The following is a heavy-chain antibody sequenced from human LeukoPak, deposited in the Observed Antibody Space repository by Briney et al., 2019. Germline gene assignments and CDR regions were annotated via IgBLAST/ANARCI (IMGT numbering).Heavy chain of an antibody. CDR1: GFTFSTYW. D-gene: IGHD6-13*01. V-gene: IGHV3-7*01. J-gene: IGHJ4*02. CDR3: ARDSAGNDY. Sequence: GGSLRLSCAASGFTFSTYWMSWVRQAPGKGLEGVANIKQDDSEKYCVDSVKGRFTISRDNAKNSLYLQMNSLRAEDTAMYYCARDSAGNDYWGQGTLVTVSS. CDR2: IKQDDSEK.